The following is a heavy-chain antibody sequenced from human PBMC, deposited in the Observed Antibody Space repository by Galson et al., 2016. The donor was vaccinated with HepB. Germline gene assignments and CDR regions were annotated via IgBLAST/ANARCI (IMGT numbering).Heavy chain of an antibody. CDR2: DSMDGRRK. CDR3: AKGRNTGWYVEYLDN. V-gene: IGHV3-30*18. J-gene: IGHJ4*02. Sequence: SLRLSCAASGFTFSNYGMHWVRQAPGKGLEWVAADSMDGRRKFYADSVKGRFTTSRDNSNSMLFLQMSSLRAEDTAVYYCAKGRNTGWYVEYLDNWGQGTLVTVSS. CDR1: GFTFSNYG. D-gene: IGHD6-19*01.